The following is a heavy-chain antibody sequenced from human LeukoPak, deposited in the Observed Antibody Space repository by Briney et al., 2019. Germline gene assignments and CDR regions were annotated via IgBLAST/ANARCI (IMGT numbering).Heavy chain of an antibody. CDR1: GDSVSSNSAA. V-gene: IGHV6-1*01. CDR3: AREGVYYYDSSGYYNFDY. J-gene: IGHJ4*02. CDR2: TYYRSKWYN. Sequence: SQTLSLTCAISGDSVSSNSAAWNWLRQSPSRGLEWLGRTYYRSKWYNDYAVSVKSRITINPDTSKNQFSLQLNSVTPEDTAVYYCAREGVYYYDSSGYYNFDYWGQGTLVTVSS. D-gene: IGHD3-22*01.